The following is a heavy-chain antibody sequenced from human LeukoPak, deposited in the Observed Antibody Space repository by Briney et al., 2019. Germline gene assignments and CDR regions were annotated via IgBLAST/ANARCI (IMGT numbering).Heavy chain of an antibody. CDR1: GFTFSSYA. CDR3: ARGEGSEYDFWSGYLTYYYGMDV. J-gene: IGHJ6*02. V-gene: IGHV3-30-3*01. CDR2: ISYDGSNK. D-gene: IGHD3-3*01. Sequence: GGSLRLSCAASGFTFSSYAMHWVRQAPGKGLEWVAVISYDGSNKYYADSVKGRFTISRDNSKNTLYLQMSSLRSEDTAVYYCARGEGSEYDFWSGYLTYYYGMDVWGQGTTVTVSS.